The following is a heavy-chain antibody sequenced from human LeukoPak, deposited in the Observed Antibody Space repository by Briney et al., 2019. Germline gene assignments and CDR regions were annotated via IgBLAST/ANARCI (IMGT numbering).Heavy chain of an antibody. V-gene: IGHV3-30*02. CDR2: LRYDGSNG. Sequence: GGSLRLSCAASGFTFSSYGMHWVRQAPGKGLEWVAFLRYDGSNGYYTDSVKGRFTISRDNSKNTLFLQMNSLRAEDTAMYYCASSPVSTGATMVRGVIKHWGQGTLVTVSS. CDR1: GFTFSSYG. CDR3: ASSPVSTGATMVRGVIKH. D-gene: IGHD3-10*01. J-gene: IGHJ1*01.